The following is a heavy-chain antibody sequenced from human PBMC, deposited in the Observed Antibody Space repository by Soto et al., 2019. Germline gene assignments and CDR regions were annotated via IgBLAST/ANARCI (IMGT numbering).Heavy chain of an antibody. Sequence: PGGSLRLSCAASGFTLSSYGMSWVRQAPGKGLEWVSAISPNGQGIYYADSVRGRFTISRDTFKDTVFLHMDSLRAEDTAVYYCAKDRNYPRYCFHYWGQGTLVTVSS. J-gene: IGHJ4*02. CDR1: GFTLSSYG. CDR2: ISPNGQGI. D-gene: IGHD1-7*01. CDR3: AKDRNYPRYCFHY. V-gene: IGHV3-23*01.